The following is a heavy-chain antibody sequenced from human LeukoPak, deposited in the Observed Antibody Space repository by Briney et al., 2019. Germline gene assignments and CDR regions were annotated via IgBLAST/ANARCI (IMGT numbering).Heavy chain of an antibody. V-gene: IGHV4-31*03. CDR3: ARDSRYCSGGSCLSGYYYGMGV. J-gene: IGHJ6*02. Sequence: PSETLSLTCTVSGGSISSGGYYWSWIRQHPGKGLEWIGYIYYSGSTYYNPSLKSRVTISVDTSKNQFSLKLSSVTAADTAVYYCARDSRYCSGGSCLSGYYYGMGVWGQGTTVTVSS. CDR1: GGSISSGGYY. D-gene: IGHD2-15*01. CDR2: IYYSGST.